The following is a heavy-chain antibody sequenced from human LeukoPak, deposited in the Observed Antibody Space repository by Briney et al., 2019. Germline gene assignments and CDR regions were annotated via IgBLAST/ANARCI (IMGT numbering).Heavy chain of an antibody. Sequence: GGSLRLSCAASGFSFNSYSMNWVRQAPGKGLEWVASLSSSGNYIYHADSVRGRFTISRDNAKNSLYPQMNSLRAEDTAVYYCTRPISFFGGLRQGYDSWGQGTLVTVAS. D-gene: IGHD3-10*01. J-gene: IGHJ4*02. V-gene: IGHV3-21*01. CDR1: GFSFNSYS. CDR3: TRPISFFGGLRQGYDS. CDR2: LSSSGNYI.